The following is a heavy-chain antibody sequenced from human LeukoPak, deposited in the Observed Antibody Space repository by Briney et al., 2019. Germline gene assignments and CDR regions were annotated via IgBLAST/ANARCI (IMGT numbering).Heavy chain of an antibody. CDR3: ARLTDWFDP. CDR1: GGSISSYY. V-gene: IGHV4-59*01. J-gene: IGHJ5*02. Sequence: SETLSLTCSVSGGSISSYYWSWIRPPPGQGLVWIAYIYYSGSTNYNPSLKSRVTISVDTSKNQFALKLSSVTAADTAVYYCARLTDWFDPWGQGTLVTVSS. CDR2: IYYSGST.